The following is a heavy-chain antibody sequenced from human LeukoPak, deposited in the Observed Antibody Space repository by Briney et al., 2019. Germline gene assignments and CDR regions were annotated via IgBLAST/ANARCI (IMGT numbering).Heavy chain of an antibody. D-gene: IGHD6-19*01. CDR3: ARSPRRTVAGFFDY. J-gene: IGHJ4*02. CDR1: GGSISSYC. V-gene: IGHV4-59*01. Sequence: SETLSLTCTVSGGSISSYCWSWIRQPPGKGLEWIGYICYNGSTNYNPSLKSRVTISVDTSKNQFSLKLSSVTAADTAVYYCARSPRRTVAGFFDYWGQGTLVTVSS. CDR2: ICYNGST.